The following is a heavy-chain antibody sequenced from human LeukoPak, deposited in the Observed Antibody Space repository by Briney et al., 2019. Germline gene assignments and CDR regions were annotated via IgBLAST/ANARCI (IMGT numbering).Heavy chain of an antibody. J-gene: IGHJ3*02. D-gene: IGHD1-26*01. CDR2: IYTSGST. Sequence: SETLSLTCTVSGGSISSYYWSWIRQPAGKGLEWIGRIYTSGSTNYNPSLKSRVTMSVDTSKNQFSLKLSSVTAADTPVYYCARDLGGPTSYDAFDIWGQGTMVTVSS. CDR3: ARDLGGPTSYDAFDI. CDR1: GGSISSYY. V-gene: IGHV4-4*07.